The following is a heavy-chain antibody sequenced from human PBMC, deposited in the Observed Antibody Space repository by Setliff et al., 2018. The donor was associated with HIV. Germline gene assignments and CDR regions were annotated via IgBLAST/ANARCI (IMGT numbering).Heavy chain of an antibody. J-gene: IGHJ4*02. CDR1: GDTFNSHA. CDR2: IIPIFGTP. V-gene: IGHV1-69*13. CDR3: ARATSYYDFWSGYYALDY. D-gene: IGHD3-3*01. Sequence: SVKVSCKAPGDTFNSHAISWVRQAPGQGLEWMGGIIPIFGTPNYAQKFKGRLTITADESTSTVYMELSSLRSEDTAVYYCARATSYYDFWSGYYALDYWGQGTLVTVSS.